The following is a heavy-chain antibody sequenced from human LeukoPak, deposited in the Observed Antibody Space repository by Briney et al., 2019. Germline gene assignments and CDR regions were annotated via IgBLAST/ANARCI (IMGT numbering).Heavy chain of an antibody. D-gene: IGHD6-19*01. CDR2: IGGSGGST. V-gene: IGHV3-23*01. Sequence: PGGSLRLSCAASGFTFSGYAMSWVRQAPGKWLEWVSSIGGSGGSTYYADSVKGRFTISRDNSKNTLFLQMNSLRAEDTAVFYCAKASSGWCFDPFDYWGQGTLVTVSS. J-gene: IGHJ4*02. CDR3: AKASSGWCFDPFDY. CDR1: GFTFSGYA.